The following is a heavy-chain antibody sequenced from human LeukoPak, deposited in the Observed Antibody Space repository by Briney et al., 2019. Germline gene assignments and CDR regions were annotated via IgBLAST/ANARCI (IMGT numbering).Heavy chain of an antibody. CDR2: INHSGST. Sequence: SETLSLTCAVYGGSFSGYYWSWIRQPPGKGLEWIGEINHSGSTNYNPSLKSRVTISVDTSKNQFSLKLSSVTAADTAVYYCARASITMVRGVPSPGWFDPWGQGTLVTVSS. CDR3: ARASITMVRGVPSPGWFDP. CDR1: GGSFSGYY. V-gene: IGHV4-34*01. D-gene: IGHD3-10*01. J-gene: IGHJ5*02.